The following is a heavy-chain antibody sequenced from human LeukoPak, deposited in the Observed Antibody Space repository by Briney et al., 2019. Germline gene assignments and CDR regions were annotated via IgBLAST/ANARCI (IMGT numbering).Heavy chain of an antibody. D-gene: IGHD1-1*01. CDR2: MNPNSGNT. CDR3: ARGTGTTIWFDP. J-gene: IGHJ5*02. V-gene: IGHV1-8*01. CDR1: GYTFTSYD. Sequence: ASVKVSCKASGYTFTSYDINWVRQATGQGLEWMGWMNPNSGNTGYAQKFQGRVIMTRNTSISTAYMELSSLRSEDTAVYYCARGTGTTIWFDPWGQGTLVTVSS.